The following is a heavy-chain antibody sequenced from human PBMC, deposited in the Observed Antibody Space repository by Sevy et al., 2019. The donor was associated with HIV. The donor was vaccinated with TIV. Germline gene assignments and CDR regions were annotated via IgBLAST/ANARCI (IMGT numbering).Heavy chain of an antibody. CDR2: ISSSGSTI. J-gene: IGHJ6*02. D-gene: IGHD4-4*01. V-gene: IGHV3-11*01. Sequence: GGSLRLSCAASGFTFSDYYMSWIRQAPGKGLEWVSYISSSGSTIYYADSLKGRFTISRDNAKNSLYLQMNSLRAEDTAVYYCAREPAPTTVTTPLRYYGMDVWGQGTTVTVSS. CDR3: AREPAPTTVTTPLRYYGMDV. CDR1: GFTFSDYY.